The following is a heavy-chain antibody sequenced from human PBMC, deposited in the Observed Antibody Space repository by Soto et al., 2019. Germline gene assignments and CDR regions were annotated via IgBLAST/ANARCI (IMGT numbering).Heavy chain of an antibody. CDR2: IWYDGSNK. CDR3: ARGAGVAPNYFDF. J-gene: IGHJ4*02. CDR1: GFTFSSYG. V-gene: IGHV3-33*01. Sequence: QVQLVESGGGVVQPGRSLRLSCAASGFTFSSYGMHWVRQAPGKGLEWVAVIWYDGSNKYYADSVKGRFTISRDNSKNTVYLQMNRLRAEDTAVYYCARGAGVAPNYFDFWGQGTLVTVSS. D-gene: IGHD6-19*01.